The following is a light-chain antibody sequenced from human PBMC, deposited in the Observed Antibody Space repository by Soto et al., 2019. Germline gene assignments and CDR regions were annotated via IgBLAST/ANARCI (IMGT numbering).Light chain of an antibody. CDR1: SSDVGGYNF. CDR2: EVT. Sequence: QSALTQPPSASGSPGQSVTISCTGTSSDVGGYNFVSWYQHHPGKAPKLIIYEVTKRPSGVPNRFSGSKSGNTASLTVSGIQAEDEADYYCNSYAGSKTYVFGTGTKLTVL. CDR3: NSYAGSKTYV. V-gene: IGLV2-8*01. J-gene: IGLJ1*01.